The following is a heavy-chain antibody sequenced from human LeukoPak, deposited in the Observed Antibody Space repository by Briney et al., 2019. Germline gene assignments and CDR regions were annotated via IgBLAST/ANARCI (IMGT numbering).Heavy chain of an antibody. CDR3: ARIESSGWYRVY. CDR2: IYYSGRT. V-gene: IGHV4-59*01. CDR1: GDSISTYY. J-gene: IGHJ4*02. Sequence: SETLSLTCTVSGDSISTYYWSWIRQPPGKGLEWVGYIYYSGRTNYNPFLKSRVTISVDTSKSQFSLKLSSVSAADTAVYYCARIESSGWYRVYWGQGILVTVSS. D-gene: IGHD6-19*01.